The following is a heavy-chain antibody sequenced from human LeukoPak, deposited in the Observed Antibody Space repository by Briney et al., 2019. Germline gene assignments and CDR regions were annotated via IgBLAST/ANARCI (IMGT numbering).Heavy chain of an antibody. CDR1: GGTFSSYT. Sequence: ASVKVSCKASGGTFSSYTISWVRQAPGQGLEWMGRIIPILGIANYAQKFQGRVTITADKSTSTAYMELSSLRSEDTAVYYCATLPTIFGVARGRWFDPWGQGTLVTVSS. V-gene: IGHV1-69*02. CDR2: IIPILGIA. D-gene: IGHD3-3*01. CDR3: ATLPTIFGVARGRWFDP. J-gene: IGHJ5*02.